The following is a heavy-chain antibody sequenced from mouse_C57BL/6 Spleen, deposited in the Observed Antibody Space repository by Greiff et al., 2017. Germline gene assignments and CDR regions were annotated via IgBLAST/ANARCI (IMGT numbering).Heavy chain of an antibody. V-gene: IGHV1-55*01. CDR3: ARATTVADY. CDR1: GYTFTSYW. J-gene: IGHJ2*01. D-gene: IGHD1-1*01. CDR2: IYPGSGST. Sequence: QVQLQQPGAELVKPGASVKMSCKASGYTFTSYWITWVKQRPGQGLEWIGDIYPGSGSTNYNEKFKSKATLTVDTPSSTAYMQLSSLTSEDSAVYYCARATTVADYWGQGTTLTVSS.